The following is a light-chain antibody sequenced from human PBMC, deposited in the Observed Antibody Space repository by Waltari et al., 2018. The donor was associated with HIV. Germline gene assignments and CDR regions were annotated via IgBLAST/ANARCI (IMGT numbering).Light chain of an antibody. Sequence: QSVLTQPPSVSGAPGHRVTLPCTWSTSNLGGLYHVHWYQQLPGTAPKLLIYGNKNRPSGVPDRFSASKSGSSASLIITGLQTEDEADYYCQSYDNSLTVVFGGGTKVTVL. J-gene: IGLJ2*01. CDR2: GNK. CDR1: TSNLGGLYH. CDR3: QSYDNSLTVV. V-gene: IGLV1-40*01.